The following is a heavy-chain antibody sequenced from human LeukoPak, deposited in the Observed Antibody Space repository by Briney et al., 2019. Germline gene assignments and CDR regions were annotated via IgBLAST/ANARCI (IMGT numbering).Heavy chain of an antibody. Sequence: PGGSLRLSCAASGFTFSSYSMNWVRQAPGKGLEWVSYISSSSSTIYYADSVKGRFAISRDDSKNTVYLQMNSLRAEDTAVYYCACRIAVAGTIDYWGQGTLVTVSS. CDR1: GFTFSSYS. D-gene: IGHD6-19*01. CDR2: ISSSSSTI. J-gene: IGHJ4*02. CDR3: ACRIAVAGTIDY. V-gene: IGHV3-48*01.